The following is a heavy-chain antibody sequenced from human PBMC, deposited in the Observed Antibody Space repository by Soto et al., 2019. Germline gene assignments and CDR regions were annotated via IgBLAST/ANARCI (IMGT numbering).Heavy chain of an antibody. D-gene: IGHD7-27*01. CDR1: GGSFSGYY. Sequence: QVQLQQWGAGLLKPSETLSLTCDVYGGSFSGYYWSWIRQPPGKGLEWIGEINHSGSSNYSPSLKSRVIISVDTSKSHFSLQLSSVTAEDTAVYYCARVDNWGTIDYWGQGTLVTVSS. CDR3: ARVDNWGTIDY. V-gene: IGHV4-34*01. CDR2: INHSGSS. J-gene: IGHJ4*02.